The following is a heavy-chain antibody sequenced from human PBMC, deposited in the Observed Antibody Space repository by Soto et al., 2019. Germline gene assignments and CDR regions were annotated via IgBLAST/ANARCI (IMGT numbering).Heavy chain of an antibody. V-gene: IGHV4-31*03. CDR3: ARSYGSGSYYNWAYFDY. D-gene: IGHD3-10*01. J-gene: IGHJ4*02. CDR2: IYYSGST. Sequence: SETLSLTCTVSGGSISSGGYYWSWIRQHPGKGLEWIGYIYYSGSTYSNPSLKSRVTISVDTSKNQFSLKLSSVTAADTAVYYCARSYGSGSYYNWAYFDYWGQGTLVTVSS. CDR1: GGSISSGGYY.